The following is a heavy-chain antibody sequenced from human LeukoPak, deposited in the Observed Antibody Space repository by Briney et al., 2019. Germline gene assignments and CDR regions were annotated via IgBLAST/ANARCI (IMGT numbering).Heavy chain of an antibody. CDR3: ARDRGEYTGTYYDFDL. Sequence: GGSLRLSCAASGFTFSSYWMSWVRQAPGKGLEWVANIKQDGSEKYYVDSVKGRFTISRDNAKNSLYLQMNSLRAEDTAVYYCARDRGEYTGTYYDFDLWGRGTLVTVSS. V-gene: IGHV3-7*03. CDR1: GFTFSSYW. D-gene: IGHD1-26*01. CDR2: IKQDGSEK. J-gene: IGHJ2*01.